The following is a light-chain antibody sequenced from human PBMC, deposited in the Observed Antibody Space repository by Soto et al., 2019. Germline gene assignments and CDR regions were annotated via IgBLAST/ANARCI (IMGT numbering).Light chain of an antibody. CDR3: QQRNIWPPVT. J-gene: IGKJ5*01. Sequence: IVLTQSPATLSLSPGERATVSCRASPSVTNYLAWYQQKPGQAPRLVIYGAFNRATGIPARFSGSGSGTDFTLTISSLEPEDFAVYYCQQRNIWPPVTFGQGTRLEIK. CDR1: PSVTNY. V-gene: IGKV3-11*01. CDR2: GAF.